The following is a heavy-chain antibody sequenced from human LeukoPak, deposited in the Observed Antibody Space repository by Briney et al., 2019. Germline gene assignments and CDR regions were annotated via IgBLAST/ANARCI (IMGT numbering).Heavy chain of an antibody. CDR2: TNPTSGYT. V-gene: IGHV3-11*03. CDR1: GFTVSSNY. D-gene: IGHD3-10*01. Sequence: KPGGSLRLSCAASGFTVSSNYMSWIRQAPGKGLEWLSYTNPTSGYTPYADSVRGRFTISRDNAKNSLYLQMNSLRAEDTAVYYCASFTHVTMVRGVRNTFDYWGQGTLVTVSS. CDR3: ASFTHVTMVRGVRNTFDY. J-gene: IGHJ4*02.